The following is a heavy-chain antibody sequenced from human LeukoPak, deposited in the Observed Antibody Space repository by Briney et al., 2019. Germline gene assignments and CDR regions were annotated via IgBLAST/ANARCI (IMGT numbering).Heavy chain of an antibody. D-gene: IGHD3-3*01. CDR1: GYTFTSYY. V-gene: IGHV1-46*01. CDR2: INPSGGST. CDR3: ARGVNYDFWSGYPAFDY. J-gene: IGHJ4*02. Sequence: ASVKVSCEASGYTFTSYYMHWVRQAPGQGLEWMGIINPSGGSTSYAQKFQGRVTMTRDTSTSTVYMELSSLRSEDTAVYYCARGVNYDFWSGYPAFDYWGQGTLVTVSS.